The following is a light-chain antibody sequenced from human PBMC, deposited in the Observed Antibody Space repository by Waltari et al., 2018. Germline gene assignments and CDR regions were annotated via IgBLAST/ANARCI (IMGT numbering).Light chain of an antibody. CDR1: QSVSNNF. J-gene: IGKJ4*01. V-gene: IGKV3-20*01. CDR2: GAS. Sequence: EIVLTQSPGTLPLFTGERATLSCRASQSVSNNFLNWYQQKPGQAPRLLIYGASSRATGIPDRFSGSGSGTDFTLTISRLEPDDFAVYYCQQYDSIVLTFGGGTKVEI. CDR3: QQYDSIVLT.